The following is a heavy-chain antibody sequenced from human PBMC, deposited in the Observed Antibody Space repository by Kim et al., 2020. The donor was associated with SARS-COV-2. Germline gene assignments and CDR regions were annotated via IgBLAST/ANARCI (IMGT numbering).Heavy chain of an antibody. CDR3: GRDMDV. J-gene: IGHJ6*02. CDR2: IKQGGSEE. Sequence: GGSLRLSCAGSGFTFSTYWMSWVRQAPGKGLEWVANIKQGGSEENYVDSVKGRFTISRDDAKNSLYLQMDNLRADDTAVYYCGRDMDVWGQGTTVTVSS. CDR1: GFTFSTYW. V-gene: IGHV3-7*01.